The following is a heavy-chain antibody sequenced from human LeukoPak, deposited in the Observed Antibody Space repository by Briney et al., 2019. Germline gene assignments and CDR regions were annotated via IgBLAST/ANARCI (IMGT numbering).Heavy chain of an antibody. D-gene: IGHD1-26*01. CDR3: AKASSGSYYVSDY. Sequence: GGSLRLSCAASGFTFDDYAMHWVRQAPGKGLEGVSGISWNSGSIGYADSVKGRFTISRDNAKNSLYLQMNSLRAEDTALYYCAKASSGSYYVSDYWGQGTLVTASS. CDR2: ISWNSGSI. CDR1: GFTFDDYA. J-gene: IGHJ4*02. V-gene: IGHV3-9*01.